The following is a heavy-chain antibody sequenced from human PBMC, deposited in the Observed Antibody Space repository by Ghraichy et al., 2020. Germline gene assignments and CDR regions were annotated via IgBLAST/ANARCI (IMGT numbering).Heavy chain of an antibody. J-gene: IGHJ3*02. CDR2: ISFDGSVK. Sequence: GGSLRLSCVASEFTFSNYAMHWVRQAPGKAPEWVSVISFDGSVKNYADFVKGRFTISRDNAQNTLDLQMNSLRAEDMAVYYCVRQRFYDVLTGYCDVVDIWDQGTRVTV. CDR3: VRQRFYDVLTGYCDVVDI. D-gene: IGHD3-9*01. CDR1: EFTFSNYA. V-gene: IGHV3-30*04.